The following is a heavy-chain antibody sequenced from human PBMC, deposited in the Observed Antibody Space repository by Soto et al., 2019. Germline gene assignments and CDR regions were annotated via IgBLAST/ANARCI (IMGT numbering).Heavy chain of an antibody. J-gene: IGHJ5*02. CDR3: AAYCYTMTCTHFHGYS. V-gene: IGHV3-23*01. D-gene: IGHD3-16*02. Sequence: GGSLRLSCAGSGFTFGSYAMTWVRQAPGKGLEWVSTTRSNGEYTYYSNSVKGRFTGSRDNSKNTLYLEMSSLRAEHKAVYYCAAYCYTMTCTHFHGYSWGQGTQVTVSS. CDR2: TRSNGEYT. CDR1: GFTFGSYA.